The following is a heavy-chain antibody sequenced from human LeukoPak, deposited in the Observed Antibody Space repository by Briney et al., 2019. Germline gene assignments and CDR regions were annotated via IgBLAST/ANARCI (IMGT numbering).Heavy chain of an antibody. CDR1: GFTFSSYW. J-gene: IGHJ4*02. Sequence: GGSLRLSCAASGFTFSSYWMSWVRQAPGKGLEWVANIKQDGSEKYYVDSVKGRFTISRDNAKNSLYLQMNSLRAEDTAVYYCARDCYYGSGSYTTAPGAKPYYFDYWGQGTLVTVSS. CDR3: ARDCYYGSGSYTTAPGAKPYYFDY. CDR2: IKQDGSEK. D-gene: IGHD3-10*01. V-gene: IGHV3-7*01.